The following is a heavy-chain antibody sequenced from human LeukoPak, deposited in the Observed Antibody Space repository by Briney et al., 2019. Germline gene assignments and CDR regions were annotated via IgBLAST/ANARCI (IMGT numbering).Heavy chain of an antibody. V-gene: IGHV1-2*02. J-gene: IGHJ4*02. D-gene: IGHD1-26*01. CDR2: INPNSGGT. Sequence: ASVKVSCKASGYTFTDYYMHWVRQAPGQGLEWMGWINPNSGGTNYAQKFQGRVTMTRDTSISTAYMELTRLRSDGTAVYYCARGGGSYPRPDYWGQGTLVTVSS. CDR3: ARGGGSYPRPDY. CDR1: GYTFTDYY.